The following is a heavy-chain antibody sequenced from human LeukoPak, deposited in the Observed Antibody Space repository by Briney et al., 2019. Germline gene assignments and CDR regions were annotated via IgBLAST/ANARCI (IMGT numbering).Heavy chain of an antibody. Sequence: PGRSLRLSCSASGFTFGDYGLTWVRQAPGKGLEWIGFIRIQGYGGTTEYAASVKGRFTVSRDDFKSIAYLQMNCLKTEDTAVYYCARSGPHYHDSSTYDYWGQGALVTVSS. J-gene: IGHJ4*02. CDR3: ARSGPHYHDSSTYDY. V-gene: IGHV3-49*04. CDR1: GFTFGDYG. D-gene: IGHD3-22*01. CDR2: IRIQGYGGTT.